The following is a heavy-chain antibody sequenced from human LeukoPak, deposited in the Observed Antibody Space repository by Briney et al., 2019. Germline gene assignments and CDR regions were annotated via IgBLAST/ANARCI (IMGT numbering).Heavy chain of an antibody. CDR1: GFIFGSYE. V-gene: IGHV3-48*03. CDR2: ISSSGTTI. Sequence: PGGSLRLSCAASGFIFGSYELNWVRQAPGKGLEWVSYISSSGTTIHYADSVKGRFTISRDNAKNSLYLQMNRLRAEDTAVYYCARDDGYVPWAFDYWGQGTLVTVSS. J-gene: IGHJ4*02. D-gene: IGHD5-24*01. CDR3: ARDDGYVPWAFDY.